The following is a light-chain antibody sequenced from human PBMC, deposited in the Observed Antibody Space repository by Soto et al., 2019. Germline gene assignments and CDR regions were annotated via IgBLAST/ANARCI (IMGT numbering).Light chain of an antibody. Sequence: QAVVTQPASVSGSPGQSITISCTGTSSDVGGYNYVSWYQQHPGKAPKLMIYDVSNRPSGVSNRFSGSKSGNTASLTISGLQAEDEADYYCSSYTSSNTYVFGTGTQLTVL. V-gene: IGLV2-14*01. CDR1: SSDVGGYNY. J-gene: IGLJ1*01. CDR3: SSYTSSNTYV. CDR2: DVS.